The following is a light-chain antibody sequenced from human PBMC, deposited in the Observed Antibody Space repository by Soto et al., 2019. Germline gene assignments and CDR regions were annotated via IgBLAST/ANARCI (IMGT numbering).Light chain of an antibody. Sequence: DIQMTQSPSSVSASVGDRVAIICRASQSISNRLAWYQQKPGKAPKVVIYDASSLESGVPSRFSGSGSGTEFSLTINSLQPDDFATYCCQHYGGMWAFGQGTKVDIK. J-gene: IGKJ1*01. CDR2: DAS. CDR3: QHYGGMWA. V-gene: IGKV1-5*02. CDR1: QSISNR.